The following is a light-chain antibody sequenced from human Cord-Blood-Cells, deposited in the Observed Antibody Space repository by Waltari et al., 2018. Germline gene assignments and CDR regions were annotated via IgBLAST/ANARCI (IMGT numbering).Light chain of an antibody. CDR3: QQRSNWPRIT. V-gene: IGKV3-11*01. CDR2: DAS. CDR1: QSVSSY. Sequence: EIVLTQPPATLSLSPGERATLSCRASQSVSSYLAWYQKKPGQAPRLLIYDASNRATGIPARFSVSGSGTDFTLTISSLEPEDFAVYYCQQRSNWPRITFGGGTKVEIK. J-gene: IGKJ4*01.